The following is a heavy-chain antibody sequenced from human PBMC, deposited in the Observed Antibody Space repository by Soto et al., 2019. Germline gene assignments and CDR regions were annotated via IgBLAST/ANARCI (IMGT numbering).Heavy chain of an antibody. CDR1: GFTCSSYA. Sequence: EVQVMESGGGLVQPGGSLRLSCVGSGFTCSSYALSLVRQAPGKGLWWVSNINGGGDTTYYADSVKGRFTISRDNSNHTPYLQMKSLTIEDTAISYCAKDLQRGGIDYGDDNIGDWGQGSLVTVTS. J-gene: IGHJ4*02. D-gene: IGHD4-17*01. CDR2: INGGGDTT. V-gene: IGHV3-23*01. CDR3: AKDLQRGGIDYGDDNIGD.